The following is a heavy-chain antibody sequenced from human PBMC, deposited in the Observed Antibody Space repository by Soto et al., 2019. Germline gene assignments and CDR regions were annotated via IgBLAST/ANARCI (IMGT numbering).Heavy chain of an antibody. D-gene: IGHD5-12*01. CDR3: ARVIGLDIVAPLDY. CDR2: INTNTGNP. V-gene: IGHV7-4-1*01. Sequence: QVQLVQSGSELKKSGASVKVSCKASGYTFTSYAMNWVRQAPGQGLEWMGWINTNTGNPTYAQGFTGRFIFSLHPSVSTAYLQICSLRAEDTAVYYCARVIGLDIVAPLDYWGQGTLVTVSS. CDR1: GYTFTSYA. J-gene: IGHJ4*02.